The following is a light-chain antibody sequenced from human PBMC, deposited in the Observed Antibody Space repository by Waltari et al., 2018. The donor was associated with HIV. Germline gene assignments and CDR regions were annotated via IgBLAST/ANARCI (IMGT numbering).Light chain of an antibody. J-gene: IGLJ2*01. CDR1: SGSIASNY. CDR3: QSYDSSNSYVV. Sequence: NFMLTQPHSVSESPGKTVTISCTRSSGSIASNYVQWYQQRPGSAPTTVIYEDNQRPSGVPVRFSGSIDSSSNSASLTISGLKTEDEADYYCQSYDSSNSYVVFGGGTKLTVL. V-gene: IGLV6-57*04. CDR2: EDN.